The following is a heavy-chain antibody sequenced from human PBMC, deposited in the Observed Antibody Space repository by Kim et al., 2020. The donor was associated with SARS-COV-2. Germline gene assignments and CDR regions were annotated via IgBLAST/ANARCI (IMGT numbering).Heavy chain of an antibody. CDR3: ARLELELPGI. V-gene: IGHV3-48*03. CDR2: ISHSSSTI. Sequence: GGSLRLSCAASGFTFSSYEMNWVRQAPGKGLEWVSYISHSSSTIYYADSVKGRFTISRDNAKNSLYLQMNSLRAEDTAVYYCARLELELPGIWGQGTLVTVPQ. J-gene: IGHJ4*02. CDR1: GFTFSSYE. D-gene: IGHD1-7*01.